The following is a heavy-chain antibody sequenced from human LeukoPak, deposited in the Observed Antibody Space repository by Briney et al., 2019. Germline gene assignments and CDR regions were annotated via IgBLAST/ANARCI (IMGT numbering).Heavy chain of an antibody. J-gene: IGHJ4*02. Sequence: ASVKVSCKASGGTFSSYAISWVRQAPGQGLEWMGGIIPIFGTANYAQKFQGRVTITTDESTSTAYMELRSLRSDDTAVYYCASLGSYYRFDYWGQGTLVTVSS. D-gene: IGHD1-26*01. CDR3: ASLGSYYRFDY. V-gene: IGHV1-69*05. CDR1: GGTFSSYA. CDR2: IIPIFGTA.